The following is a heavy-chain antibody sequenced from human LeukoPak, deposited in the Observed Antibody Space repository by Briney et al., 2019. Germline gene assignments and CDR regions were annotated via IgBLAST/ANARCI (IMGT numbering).Heavy chain of an antibody. V-gene: IGHV3-66*01. CDR2: IYSGGNT. CDR1: GFTVSSNY. J-gene: IGHJ4*02. CDR3: AKEGLHLGELSFDY. Sequence: GGSLRLSCAASGFTVSSNYMSWVRQAPGKGLEWASVIYSGGNTYYADSVKGRFTISRDNSKNTLYLQMNSLRAEDTAVYYCAKEGLHLGELSFDYWGQGTLVTVSS. D-gene: IGHD3-16*02.